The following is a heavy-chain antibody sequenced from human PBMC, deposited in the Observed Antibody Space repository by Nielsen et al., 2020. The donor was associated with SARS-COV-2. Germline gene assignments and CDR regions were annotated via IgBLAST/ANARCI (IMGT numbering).Heavy chain of an antibody. V-gene: IGHV3-48*04. CDR3: ARDENDFWSGYYTRFPPRTY. Sequence: GESLKIFCAASGFTFSSYSMNWVRQAPGKGLEWVSYISSSSSTIYYADSVKGRFTISRDNAKNSLYLQMNSLRAEDTAVYYCARDENDFWSGYYTRFPPRTYWGQGTLVTVSS. CDR1: GFTFSSYS. D-gene: IGHD3-3*01. CDR2: ISSSSSTI. J-gene: IGHJ4*02.